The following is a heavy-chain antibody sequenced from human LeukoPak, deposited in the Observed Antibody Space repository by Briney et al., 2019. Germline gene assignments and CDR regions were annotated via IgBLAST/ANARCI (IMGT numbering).Heavy chain of an antibody. CDR3: ARGTRGDILTGYSLGY. D-gene: IGHD3-9*01. Sequence: GASVKVSCKASGYTFTSYDINWVRQPTGQGVEWMGWMNPNSGNTGYAQKFQGRVTMTRNTSISIPYVEVNSLRYGDTAVYYCARGTRGDILTGYSLGYWGQGTLVTVSS. V-gene: IGHV1-8*01. CDR1: GYTFTSYD. J-gene: IGHJ4*02. CDR2: MNPNSGNT.